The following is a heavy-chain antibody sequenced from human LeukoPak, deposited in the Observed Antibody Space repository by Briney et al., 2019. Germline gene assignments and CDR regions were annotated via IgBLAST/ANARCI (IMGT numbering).Heavy chain of an antibody. CDR3: ARGLVGATPYDAFDI. CDR2: INPSGGST. CDR1: GYTFTSYY. D-gene: IGHD1-26*01. V-gene: IGHV1-46*01. Sequence: ASVKVSCKASGYTFTSYYMHWVRQAPGQGLEWMGIINPSGGSTSYAQKFQGRVTMTRDMSTSTVYMELSSLRSEDTAVYYCARGLVGATPYDAFDIWGQGTMVTVSS. J-gene: IGHJ3*02.